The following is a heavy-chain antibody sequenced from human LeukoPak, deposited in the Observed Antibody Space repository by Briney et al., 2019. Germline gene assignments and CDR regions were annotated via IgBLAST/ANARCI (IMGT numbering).Heavy chain of an antibody. Sequence: SETLSLTCAVSGGSSSGYYWSWVRPPPEKGLGWIGEIIHSVSTTYNPSPTRRVTLPVAKSKNQFSLILSSVTAADTAVYYCARGSEDCSGGSCLMVPFDYWGQGTLVTVSS. CDR2: IIHSVST. J-gene: IGHJ4*02. CDR1: GGSSSGYY. CDR3: ARGSEDCSGGSCLMVPFDY. V-gene: IGHV4-34*01. D-gene: IGHD2-15*01.